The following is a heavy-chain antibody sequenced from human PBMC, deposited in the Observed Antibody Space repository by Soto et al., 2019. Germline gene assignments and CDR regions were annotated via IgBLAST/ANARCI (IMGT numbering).Heavy chain of an antibody. V-gene: IGHV3-23*01. D-gene: IGHD3-9*01. Sequence: GGSLILSWGTSGFTLSNYARNWVRQYPGKGLEWVSSISASGDSTYYPESVKGRFTVSRDNSKNTLYLQIDSLRAEDTAVYYCAKGGSLTGYFTYDYWGQGALVTVSS. CDR2: ISASGDST. CDR3: AKGGSLTGYFTYDY. CDR1: GFTLSNYA. J-gene: IGHJ4*02.